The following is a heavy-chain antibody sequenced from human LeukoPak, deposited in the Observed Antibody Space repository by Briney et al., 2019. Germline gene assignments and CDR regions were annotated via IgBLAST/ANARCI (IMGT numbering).Heavy chain of an antibody. V-gene: IGHV3-23*01. CDR3: ATDNSNRYFDY. D-gene: IGHD1-14*01. CDR2: ISGSAGTT. J-gene: IGHJ4*02. CDR1: GFTFTSYA. Sequence: GGSLRLSCAGSGFTFTSYAMSWVRQAPGKGLEWVSGISGSAGTTDYADSVKGRFTISRDNSKNTLYLQMNSLRAEDTAVYYCATDNSNRYFDYWGQGTLVTVSS.